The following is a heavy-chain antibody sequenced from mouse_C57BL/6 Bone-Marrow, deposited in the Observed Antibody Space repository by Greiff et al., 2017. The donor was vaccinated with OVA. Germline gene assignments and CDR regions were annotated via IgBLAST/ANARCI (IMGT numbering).Heavy chain of an antibody. Sequence: VKLQESGAELVKPGASVKMSCKASGYTFTTYPIEWMKQNHGKSLEWIGNFHPYNDDTKYNEKFKGKATLTVEKSSSTVYLELSRLTSDDSAVYYCAKSYSNYGYFDVWGTGTTVTVSS. J-gene: IGHJ1*03. CDR1: GYTFTTYP. CDR2: FHPYNDDT. D-gene: IGHD2-5*01. V-gene: IGHV1-47*01. CDR3: AKSYSNYGYFDV.